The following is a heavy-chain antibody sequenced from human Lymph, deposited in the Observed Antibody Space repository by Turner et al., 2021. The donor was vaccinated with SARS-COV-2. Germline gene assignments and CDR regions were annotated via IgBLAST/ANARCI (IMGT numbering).Heavy chain of an antibody. CDR2: ISYDGRNK. D-gene: IGHD3-10*01. CDR1: GFTFNNYH. Sequence: QVQLVESGGGVVQPGRSLRLSCAASGFTFNNYHMHWVRQAAGKGLEWVAVISYDGRNKYYAESVKGRFTISRDKSKNTLYLQMNSLRAEDTAVYYCARDSSGSGTLDYWGQGTLVTVSS. CDR3: ARDSSGSGTLDY. J-gene: IGHJ4*02. V-gene: IGHV3-30*03.